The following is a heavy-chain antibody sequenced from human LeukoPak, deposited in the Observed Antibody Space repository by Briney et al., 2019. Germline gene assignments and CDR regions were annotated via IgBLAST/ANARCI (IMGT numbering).Heavy chain of an antibody. D-gene: IGHD3-16*01. CDR1: GFTFDDYA. V-gene: IGHV3-9*03. Sequence: GGSLRLSCAASGFTFDDYAMHWVRQAPGKGLEWVSGITWNSDSIDYADSVKGRFTISRDNAKNSLYLQMNSLGAEDMALYYCAKGGGGRLIYYYYMDVWGKGTTVTVSS. J-gene: IGHJ6*03. CDR2: ITWNSDSI. CDR3: AKGGGGRLIYYYYMDV.